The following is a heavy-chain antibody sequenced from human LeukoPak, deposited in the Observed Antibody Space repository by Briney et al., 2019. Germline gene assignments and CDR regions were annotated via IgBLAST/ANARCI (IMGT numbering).Heavy chain of an antibody. Sequence: PGGSLRLSCAASGFTFSSNGMHWVRQAPGKGLEWVAVIAYDGSNKYSADSLKGQGRFTISRDNSKNTLFLEMNSLRPEDTAAYYCAKYAAAGAYDRHSEIDSWGQGTLVTVSS. D-gene: IGHD3-22*01. V-gene: IGHV3-30*18. CDR2: IAYDGSNK. CDR1: GFTFSSNG. J-gene: IGHJ4*02. CDR3: AKYAAAGAYDRHSEIDS.